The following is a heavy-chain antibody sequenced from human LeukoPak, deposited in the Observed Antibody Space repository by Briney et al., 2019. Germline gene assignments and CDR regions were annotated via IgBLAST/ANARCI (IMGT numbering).Heavy chain of an antibody. CDR1: GYSFTSYW. Sequence: GESLKISCKGSGYSFTSYWIGWVRQMPGKGLEWMGIIYPGDSDTRYSPSFQGQVTISTDKSISTAYLQWSSLKASDTAMYYCARYYYDSSAKSWYFDYWGQGTLVTVSS. V-gene: IGHV5-51*01. D-gene: IGHD3-22*01. CDR3: ARYYYDSSAKSWYFDY. CDR2: IYPGDSDT. J-gene: IGHJ4*02.